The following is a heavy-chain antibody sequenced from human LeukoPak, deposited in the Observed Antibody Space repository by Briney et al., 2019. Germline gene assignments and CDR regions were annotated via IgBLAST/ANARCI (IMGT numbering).Heavy chain of an antibody. D-gene: IGHD2-15*01. CDR2: IYYSGST. CDR1: GGSISSGDYY. CDR3: ARGLDPLGYCSGGSCYRDGMDA. Sequence: SETLSLTCTVSGGSISSGDYYWSWIRQPPGKGLEWIGYIYYSGSTYYNPSLKSRVTISVDTSKNQFSLKLSSVTAADTAVYYCARGLDPLGYCSGGSCYRDGMDAWGQGTTVTVSS. V-gene: IGHV4-30-4*01. J-gene: IGHJ6*02.